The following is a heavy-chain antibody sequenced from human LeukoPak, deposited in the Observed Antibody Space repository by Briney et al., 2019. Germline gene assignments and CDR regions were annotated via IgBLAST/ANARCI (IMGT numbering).Heavy chain of an antibody. CDR3: ARDIGKKDYDFWSEGAVDI. D-gene: IGHD3-3*01. Sequence: ASVKVSCKASGYTFTSYAMNWVRQAPGQGLEWMGWINPNSGGTNYAQKLQGRVTMTRDTSISTVYMELSRLTSDDTAVYYCARDIGKKDYDFWSEGAVDIWGQGTMVTVSS. V-gene: IGHV1-2*02. CDR1: GYTFTSYA. CDR2: INPNSGGT. J-gene: IGHJ3*02.